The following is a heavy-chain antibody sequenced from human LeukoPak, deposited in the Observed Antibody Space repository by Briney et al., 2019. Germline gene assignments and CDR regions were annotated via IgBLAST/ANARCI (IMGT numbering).Heavy chain of an antibody. Sequence: GGSLRLSCAASGFTFSSYAKSWVRQAPGKGLEWVSANSGSGGSTYYADSVKGRFTISRDNSKNTLYLQMNSLRAEDTAVYYCAKTGKNSVATVTTLDDWGQGTLVTVSS. CDR2: NSGSGGST. CDR3: AKTGKNSVATVTTLDD. D-gene: IGHD4-17*01. CDR1: GFTFSSYA. J-gene: IGHJ4*02. V-gene: IGHV3-23*01.